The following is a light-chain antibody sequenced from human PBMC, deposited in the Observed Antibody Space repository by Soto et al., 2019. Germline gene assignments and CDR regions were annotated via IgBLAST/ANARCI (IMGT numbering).Light chain of an antibody. V-gene: IGKV1-39*01. J-gene: IGKJ5*01. CDR2: ASS. CDR3: QQSYSTPIT. CDR1: QNIKNY. Sequence: DIQMTQSPSSRSASVGDRVTITCRASQNIKNYLNWYQQKPGKAPKLLIYASSSLQSGVPSRFSGSGSGADFILTISPLQSEDFATYYCQQSYSTPITFGQGTRLEI.